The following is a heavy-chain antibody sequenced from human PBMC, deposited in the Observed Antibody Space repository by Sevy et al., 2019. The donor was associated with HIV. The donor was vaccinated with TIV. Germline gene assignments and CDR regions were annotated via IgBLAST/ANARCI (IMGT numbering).Heavy chain of an antibody. CDR1: GFTFSSFA. D-gene: IGHD2-8*01. Sequence: RGSLRLSCAASGFTFSSFAMGWVRHAPGKGLDWISVISGTGDHTYYADSVKGRFTISRDNSKNTLFLQMNSLRAEDTAIFYCAKKMGGGSGMAFLVDYWGQGTLVTVSS. CDR2: ISGTGDHT. J-gene: IGHJ4*02. V-gene: IGHV3-23*01. CDR3: AKKMGGGSGMAFLVDY.